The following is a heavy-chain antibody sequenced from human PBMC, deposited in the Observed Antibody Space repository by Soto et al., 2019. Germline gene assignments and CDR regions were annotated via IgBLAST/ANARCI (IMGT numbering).Heavy chain of an antibody. Sequence: SETLSLTCTVSDSSISNYYWSWIRQPPGKGLEWIGYIYYTGSTNYNPSLKSRVTISLDTSKNQFSLKLSSETAADTAVYYCARDGRVNILVPFAYWGQGTLVTVSS. CDR3: ARDGRVNILVPFAY. CDR2: IYYTGST. V-gene: IGHV4-59*01. CDR1: DSSISNYY. D-gene: IGHD2-15*01. J-gene: IGHJ4*02.